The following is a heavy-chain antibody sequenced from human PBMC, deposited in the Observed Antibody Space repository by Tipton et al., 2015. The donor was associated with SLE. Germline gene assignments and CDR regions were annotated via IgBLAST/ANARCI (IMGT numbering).Heavy chain of an antibody. CDR3: ARVSSAMGYFDL. Sequence: QSGAEVKQPGSSVKVSCKAPGGTFSIYGVSWVRQAPGQGLEWMGGIIPIFGTANYAQKFQGRVTITADESTSTAYMELSSLRSEDTAVYYCARVSSAMGYFDLWGRGTLVTVSS. CDR2: IIPIFGTA. D-gene: IGHD6-19*01. CDR1: GGTFSIYG. J-gene: IGHJ2*01. V-gene: IGHV1-69*01.